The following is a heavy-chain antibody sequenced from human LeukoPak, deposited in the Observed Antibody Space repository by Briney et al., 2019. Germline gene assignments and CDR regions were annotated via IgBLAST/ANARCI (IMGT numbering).Heavy chain of an antibody. J-gene: IGHJ4*02. V-gene: IGHV4-4*07. CDR3: ARELKGVYGSESYFADHFDY. CDR2: IFSSGTS. CDR1: GGSISTYY. Sequence: SETLSLSCTVSGGSISTYYWSWIRQSAGKGLEWIGRIFSSGTSNYSPPLQSRVTMSVDTSKNQFSLRLTSVTAADTAVYYCARELKGVYGSESYFADHFDYWGQGILVTVSS. D-gene: IGHD3-10*01.